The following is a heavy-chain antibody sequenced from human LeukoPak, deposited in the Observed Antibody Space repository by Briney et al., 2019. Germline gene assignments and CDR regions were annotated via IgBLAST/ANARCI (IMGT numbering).Heavy chain of an antibody. Sequence: SVKVSCKASGGTFSNYAISWVRQAPGQGLEWMGGIIPIFGTANYAQKFRGRVTITADKSTRTAYMELSSLRSEDTAVYYCARDSGWLQNDYWGQGTLVTVSS. CDR2: IIPIFGTA. V-gene: IGHV1-69*06. D-gene: IGHD5-24*01. CDR3: ARDSGWLQNDY. CDR1: GGTFSNYA. J-gene: IGHJ4*02.